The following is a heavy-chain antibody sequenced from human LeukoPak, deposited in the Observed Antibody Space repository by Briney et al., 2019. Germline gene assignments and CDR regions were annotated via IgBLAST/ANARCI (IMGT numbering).Heavy chain of an antibody. V-gene: IGHV4-34*01. J-gene: IGHJ4*02. CDR2: INHSGST. Sequence: PSETLSLTCAVYGGSFSGYYWSWIRQPPGKGREWIGEINHSGSTNYNPSLESRVTISLDTSKTQFSLSLTSVTAADTAVYYCARMYYFGSGSLKDWGQGTLVTVSS. CDR1: GGSFSGYY. D-gene: IGHD3-10*01. CDR3: ARMYYFGSGSLKD.